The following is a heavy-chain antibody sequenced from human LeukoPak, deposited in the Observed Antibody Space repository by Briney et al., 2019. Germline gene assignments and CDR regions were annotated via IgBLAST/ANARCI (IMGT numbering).Heavy chain of an antibody. D-gene: IGHD3-22*01. Sequence: GGSLRLSCAASGFTFSSYWMHWVRQAPGKGLVWVSRINSDGSSTSYADSVKGRFTISRDNAKNTLYLQMNSLRAEDTAVYNCAGGPHYYDKSVAFDIWGQGTMVTVSS. J-gene: IGHJ3*02. V-gene: IGHV3-74*01. CDR3: AGGPHYYDKSVAFDI. CDR1: GFTFSSYW. CDR2: INSDGSST.